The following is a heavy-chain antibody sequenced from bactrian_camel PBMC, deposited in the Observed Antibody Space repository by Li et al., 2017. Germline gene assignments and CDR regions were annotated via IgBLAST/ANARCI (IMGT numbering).Heavy chain of an antibody. D-gene: IGHD4*01. V-gene: IGHV3-2*01. J-gene: IGHJ6*01. CDR3: AAFKATMGRCADFGY. Sequence: QVQLVESGGGSVHPGGSVRLSCLASGFMFNSEEMSWVRQAPGRGLEWVSRIGSVSTNVAYADSVNGRFTISQDNAKNTLYLQMNSLKPEDTAMYYCAAFKATMGRCADFGYWGQGTQVTVS. CDR2: IGSVSTNV. CDR1: GFMFNSEE.